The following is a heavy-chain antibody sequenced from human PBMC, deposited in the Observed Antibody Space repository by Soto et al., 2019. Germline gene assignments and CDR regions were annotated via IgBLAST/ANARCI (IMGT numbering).Heavy chain of an antibody. V-gene: IGHV3-11*06. CDR1: GFSCSDYS. CDR3: ARGRTTLTTELGY. J-gene: IGHJ4*02. CDR2: ISSSSSYT. Sequence: QVQLVESGGGLVKPGGSLRLSCAASGFSCSDYSMGWIRQAPGKGLEWVSYISSSSSYTNYADSVKGRFSISRDNAKNSVYLQMNSLRAEDTAVYYCARGRTTLTTELGYWGQGTLVTVSS. D-gene: IGHD4-17*01.